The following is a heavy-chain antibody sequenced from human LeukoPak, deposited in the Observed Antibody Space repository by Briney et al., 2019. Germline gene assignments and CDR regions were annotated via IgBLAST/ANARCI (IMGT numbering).Heavy chain of an antibody. J-gene: IGHJ5*02. CDR1: GFTFSSYS. CDR2: ISSSSSYI. CDR3: ARDLGDTATGFDP. Sequence: PGGSLRLSCAASGFTFSSYSMNWVRQAPGKGLEWVSSISSSSSYIYYADSVKGRFTISRDNAKSSLYLQMNSLRAEDTAVYYCARDLGDTATGFDPWGQGTLVTVSS. V-gene: IGHV3-21*01. D-gene: IGHD5-18*01.